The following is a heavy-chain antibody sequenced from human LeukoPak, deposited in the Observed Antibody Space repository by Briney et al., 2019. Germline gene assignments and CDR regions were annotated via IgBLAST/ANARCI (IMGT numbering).Heavy chain of an antibody. Sequence: PGGSLRLSCEASGFTFSSYGMGWVRQAPGKGLEWVSTFGGSGATYYADSVKGRFTISRDNTRHTLYLQMNSLRVEDTAIYYCARRGKYYFDYWGQGTLVTVSS. CDR2: FGGSGAT. CDR1: GFTFSSYG. J-gene: IGHJ4*02. V-gene: IGHV3-23*01. D-gene: IGHD1-26*01. CDR3: ARRGKYYFDY.